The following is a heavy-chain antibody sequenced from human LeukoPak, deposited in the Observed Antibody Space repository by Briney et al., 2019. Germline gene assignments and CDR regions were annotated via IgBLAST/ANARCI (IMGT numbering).Heavy chain of an antibody. Sequence: SQTLSLTCAISGDSVSGKSVAWNWIRQSPSRGLEWLGRTFYRSKWSSEYATSMKGRITINPDTSKSQFSLQLISVTPEDTAVYYCARGDGPIHGRYYFDYWGQGTLITVSS. V-gene: IGHV6-1*01. J-gene: IGHJ4*02. CDR2: TFYRSKWSS. CDR3: ARGDGPIHGRYYFDY. D-gene: IGHD3-10*01. CDR1: GDSVSGKSVA.